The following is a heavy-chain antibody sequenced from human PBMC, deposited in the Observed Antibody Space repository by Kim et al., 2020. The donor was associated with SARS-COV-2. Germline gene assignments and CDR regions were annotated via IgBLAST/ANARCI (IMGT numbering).Heavy chain of an antibody. CDR3: ARGFPITWFDP. D-gene: IGHD3-10*01. CDR2: T. V-gene: IGHV4-34*01. Sequence: TNYNPSLKSRVTISVDTYKNQFSLKLSSVTAADTAVYYCARGFPITWFDPWGQGTLVTVSS. J-gene: IGHJ5*02.